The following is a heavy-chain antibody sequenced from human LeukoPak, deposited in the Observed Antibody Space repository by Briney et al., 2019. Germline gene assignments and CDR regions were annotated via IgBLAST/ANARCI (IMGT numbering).Heavy chain of an antibody. CDR3: AKGSGVQVWSSLDY. V-gene: IGHV3-21*01. D-gene: IGHD5-18*01. Sequence: PGRSLRLSCAASGFTFSSYNVNWVRQAPGKGLEWVSSISSGGSYIYYADSVMGRFTISRDNAKNSLYLQMNTLRAEDTAVYYCAKGSGVQVWSSLDYWGQGTLVTVSS. CDR1: GFTFSSYN. CDR2: ISSGGSYI. J-gene: IGHJ4*02.